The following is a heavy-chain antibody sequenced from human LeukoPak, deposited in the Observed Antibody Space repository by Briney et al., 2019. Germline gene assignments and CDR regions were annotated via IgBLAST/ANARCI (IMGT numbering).Heavy chain of an antibody. CDR2: IFYAGST. D-gene: IGHD3-10*01. CDR1: GGSISSSGSF. V-gene: IGHV4-39*07. CDR3: ARELLWSSGFDY. Sequence: KASETLSLTCTVSGGSISSSGSFWVCIRQPPGKGLEWIGYIFYAGSTYYNPSLKSRVSMSLDSSKNQFSLKLSSVTAADTAVYYCARELLWSSGFDYWGQGTLVTLSS. J-gene: IGHJ4*02.